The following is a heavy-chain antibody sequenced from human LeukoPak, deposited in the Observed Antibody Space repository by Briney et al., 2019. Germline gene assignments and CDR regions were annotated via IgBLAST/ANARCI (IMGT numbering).Heavy chain of an antibody. V-gene: IGHV3-23*01. Sequence: GGPLRLSCAASGFTFSSYAMSGVRQAPGKGLEWVSAISGSGGSTYYADSVKGRFTISRDNSKNTLYLQMNSLRAEDTAVYYCAKGLGLLSYYGMDVWGQGTTVTVSS. CDR2: ISGSGGST. D-gene: IGHD3-9*01. J-gene: IGHJ6*02. CDR3: AKGLGLLSYYGMDV. CDR1: GFTFSSYA.